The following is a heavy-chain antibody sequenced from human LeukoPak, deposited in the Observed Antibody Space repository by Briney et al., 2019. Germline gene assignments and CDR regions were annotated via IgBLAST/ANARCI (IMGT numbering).Heavy chain of an antibody. V-gene: IGHV3-7*01. CDR1: GFTLSTSW. Sequence: GGSLRLSCAASGFTLSTSWMSWVRQAPRKGREGVANIKQDGSEKYYVDSVKGRFTISRDNAKNSLYLQMNSLRAEDTAMYYCARDPAGNDYWGQGTLVTVSS. D-gene: IGHD6-13*01. CDR3: ARDPAGNDY. J-gene: IGHJ4*02. CDR2: IKQDGSEK.